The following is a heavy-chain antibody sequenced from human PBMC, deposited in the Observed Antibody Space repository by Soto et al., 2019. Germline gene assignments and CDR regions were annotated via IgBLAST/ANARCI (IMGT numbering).Heavy chain of an antibody. CDR3: ARRAGAMVPFDY. CDR1: GYTFTTYW. D-gene: IGHD5-18*01. CDR2: IYPSDSDI. Sequence: GESMKISCKTSGYTFTTYWVGWVRQRPGEGLEWMGIIYPSDSDIRYSPSFQGHVMFSVDKSLETAYLEWTSLKTSDTAVYFCARRAGAMVPFDYWGQGTQVTVSS. V-gene: IGHV5-51*01. J-gene: IGHJ4*02.